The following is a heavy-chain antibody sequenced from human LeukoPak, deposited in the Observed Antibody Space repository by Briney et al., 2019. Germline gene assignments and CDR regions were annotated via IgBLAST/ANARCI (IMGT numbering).Heavy chain of an antibody. CDR2: ISSSSSTI. D-gene: IGHD1-26*01. V-gene: IGHV3-48*01. CDR3: ASDPRIVGATTDY. CDR1: GFTFSSYR. J-gene: IGHJ4*02. Sequence: PGGSLRLSCVVSGFTFSSYRMNWVRQAPGKGLEWVSYISSSSSTIYYADSVKGRFTISRDNAKNSLYLQMNSLRAEDTAVYFCASDPRIVGATTDYWGQGTLVTVSS.